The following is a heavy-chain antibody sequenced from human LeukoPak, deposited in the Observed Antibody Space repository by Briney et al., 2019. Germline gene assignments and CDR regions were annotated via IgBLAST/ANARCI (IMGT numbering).Heavy chain of an antibody. J-gene: IGHJ4*02. CDR3: ATGDDFWSGYYLLDY. V-gene: IGHV3-48*03. CDR2: TSSSGSII. D-gene: IGHD3-3*01. CDR1: RFTFSSYE. Sequence: GGSVRLSCAASRFTFSSYEINWVRQAPGKGLEWVSYTSSSGSIIYYADSVKGRFTISRDNAKNSLYLQMNSLRAEDTAIYYCATGDDFWSGYYLLDYWGQGTLVTVSS.